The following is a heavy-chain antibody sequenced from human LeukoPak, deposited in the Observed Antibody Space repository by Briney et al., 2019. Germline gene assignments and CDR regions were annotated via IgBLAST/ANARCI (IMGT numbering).Heavy chain of an antibody. CDR2: IRQDGSEK. J-gene: IGHJ6*03. CDR1: GFTFSSYW. V-gene: IGHV3-7*01. Sequence: GGSLRLSCAASGFTFSSYWMSWVRQAPGKGLEWVANIRQDGSEKYYVDSVKGRFTISRDNAKNSLYLQMNSLRAEDTAVYYCTRSYGYGYYYYMDVWGKGTTVTVSS. CDR3: TRSYGYGYYYYMDV. D-gene: IGHD5-18*01.